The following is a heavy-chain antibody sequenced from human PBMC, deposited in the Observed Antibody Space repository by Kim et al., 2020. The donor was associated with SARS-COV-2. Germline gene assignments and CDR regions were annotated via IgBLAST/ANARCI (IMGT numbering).Heavy chain of an antibody. CDR3: ARAYYDFWSGYYTTSVQGWFDP. V-gene: IGHV1-2*06. CDR2: INPNSGGT. D-gene: IGHD3-3*01. J-gene: IGHJ5*02. Sequence: ASVKVSCKASGYTFTGYYMHWVRQAPGQGLEWMGRINPNSGGTNYAQKFQGRVTMTRDTSISTAYMELSRLRSDDTAVYYCARAYYDFWSGYYTTSVQGWFDPWGQGTLVTVSS. CDR1: GYTFTGYY.